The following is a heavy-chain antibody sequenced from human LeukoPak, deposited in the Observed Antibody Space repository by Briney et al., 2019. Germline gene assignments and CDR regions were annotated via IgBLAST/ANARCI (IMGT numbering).Heavy chain of an antibody. V-gene: IGHV3-20*04. CDR2: INWNGGST. J-gene: IGHJ6*03. CDR3: ARWGLVRGARYMDV. CDR1: GFTFDDYG. D-gene: IGHD3-10*01. Sequence: AGSLRLSCAAPGFTFDDYGMSWVRQAPGKGLEWVSGINWNGGSTGYADSVRGRFTISRDNAKHSLYLQMNSLRAEDTALYYCARWGLVRGARYMDVWGKGTTVTVSS.